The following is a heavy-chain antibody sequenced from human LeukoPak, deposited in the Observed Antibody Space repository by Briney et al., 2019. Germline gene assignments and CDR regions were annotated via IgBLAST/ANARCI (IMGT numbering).Heavy chain of an antibody. CDR3: ARVIVGGNFDYFDY. J-gene: IGHJ4*02. CDR2: INPDGNKK. Sequence: GGSLRLSCAVSGLTFSSSWMDWVRQAPGKGLGWVASINPDGNKKYSADSVKGRFTISRDNAENSLYLQMNSLRVEDTAFYYCARVIVGGNFDYFDYWGQGTLVTVSS. D-gene: IGHD1-26*01. V-gene: IGHV3-7*03. CDR1: GLTFSSSW.